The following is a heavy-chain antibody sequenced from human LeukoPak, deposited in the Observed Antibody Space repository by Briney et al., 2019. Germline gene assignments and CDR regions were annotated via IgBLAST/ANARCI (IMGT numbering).Heavy chain of an antibody. Sequence: GGSLRLSCAASGFAFSTYAMSWVRQAPGKGLEWVSGISGSGDNTYYADSVKGRFTISRDNSKNTLYVQVNSLGTEDTAAYYCAKGSYYDSSGSFYFDYWGQGTLVTVSS. J-gene: IGHJ4*02. CDR2: ISGSGDNT. V-gene: IGHV3-23*01. CDR3: AKGSYYDSSGSFYFDY. D-gene: IGHD3-22*01. CDR1: GFAFSTYA.